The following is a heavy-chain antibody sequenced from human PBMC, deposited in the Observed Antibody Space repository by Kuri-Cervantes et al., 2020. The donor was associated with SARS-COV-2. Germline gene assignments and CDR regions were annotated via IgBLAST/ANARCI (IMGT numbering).Heavy chain of an antibody. CDR2: ISGSGGST. J-gene: IGHJ4*02. V-gene: IGHV3-23*01. D-gene: IGHD2-2*02. CDR3: AKDGDIVVVPATISGGFDS. Sequence: GGSLRLSCAASGFTSSSYAMSWVRQAPGKGLEWVSDISGSGGSTYYADSVKGRFTISRDNSKNTLYLQMNSLRAEDTAVYYCAKDGDIVVVPATISGGFDSWGQGTLVTVSS. CDR1: GFTSSSYA.